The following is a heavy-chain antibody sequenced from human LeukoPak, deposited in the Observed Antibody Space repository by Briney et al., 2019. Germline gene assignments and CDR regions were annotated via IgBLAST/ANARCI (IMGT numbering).Heavy chain of an antibody. CDR2: ISYDGSNK. Sequence: GGSLRLSCAASGFTFSSYGMHWVRQAPGKGLEWVAVISYDGSNKYYADSVKGRFTISRDNSKNTLYLQMNSLRAEDTAVYYCAKDGTSSSGYCNYWGQGTLVTVSS. CDR3: AKDGTSSSGYCNY. J-gene: IGHJ4*02. CDR1: GFTFSSYG. V-gene: IGHV3-30*18. D-gene: IGHD3-22*01.